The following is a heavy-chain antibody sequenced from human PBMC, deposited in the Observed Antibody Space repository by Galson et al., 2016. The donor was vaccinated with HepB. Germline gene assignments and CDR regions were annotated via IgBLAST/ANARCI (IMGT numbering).Heavy chain of an antibody. Sequence: PALVKPTQTLTLTCTFSGFSLSTSGVGVGWIRQPPGKALEWLALIYWDDDKRYSPSLKSRLTITKDTSKNQVVLTMTNMDPVDTATYYCARGGYYPKFDDWGQGTLVTVSS. CDR2: IYWDDDK. V-gene: IGHV2-5*02. J-gene: IGHJ4*02. D-gene: IGHD3-22*01. CDR1: GFSLSTSGVG. CDR3: ARGGYYPKFDD.